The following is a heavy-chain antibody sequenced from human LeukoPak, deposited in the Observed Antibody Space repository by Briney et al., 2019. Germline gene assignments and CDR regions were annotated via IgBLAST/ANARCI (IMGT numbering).Heavy chain of an antibody. CDR2: MNPNSGNT. D-gene: IGHD2/OR15-2a*01. V-gene: IGHV1-8*02. Sequence: ASVKVSCKASGGTFSSYAISWVRQAPGQGLEWMGWMNPNSGNTGYAQKFQGRVTMTRNTSISTAYMELSSLRSEDTAVYYCARDEENRFDPWGQGTLVTVSS. J-gene: IGHJ5*02. CDR1: GGTFSSYA. CDR3: ARDEENRFDP.